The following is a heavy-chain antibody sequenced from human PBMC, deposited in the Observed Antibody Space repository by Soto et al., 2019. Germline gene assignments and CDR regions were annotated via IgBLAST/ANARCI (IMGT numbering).Heavy chain of an antibody. D-gene: IGHD2-8*01. CDR1: GDSVSSNSAA. CDR2: TYYRSKWYN. CDR3: AREYCTNGVCPTSYYGMDV. V-gene: IGHV6-1*01. J-gene: IGHJ6*02. Sequence: PSQTLSLTCAISGDSVSSNSAAWNWIRQSPSRGLEWLGRTYYRSKWYNDYAVSVKSRITINPDTSKNQFSLQLNSVTPEDTAVYYCAREYCTNGVCPTSYYGMDVWGQGTTVTVS.